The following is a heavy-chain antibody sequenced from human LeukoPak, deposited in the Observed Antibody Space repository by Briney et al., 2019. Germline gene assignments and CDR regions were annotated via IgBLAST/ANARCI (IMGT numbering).Heavy chain of an antibody. CDR2: INTYNRNT. CDR3: ARDRVILTGYGQDAFDI. V-gene: IGHV1-18*01. Sequence: ASAKVSCKASGYTFISYGISWVRQAPGQGLEWMGWINTYNRNTNYPQNFQGRVTMTIDTSTSTAYMELRSLRSDDTAVYYCARDRVILTGYGQDAFDIWGQGTMVTVSS. D-gene: IGHD3-9*01. J-gene: IGHJ3*02. CDR1: GYTFISYG.